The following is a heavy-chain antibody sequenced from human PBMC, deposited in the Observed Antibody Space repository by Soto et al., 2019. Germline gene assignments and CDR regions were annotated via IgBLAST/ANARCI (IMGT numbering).Heavy chain of an antibody. J-gene: IGHJ6*02. CDR2: INDYNGNT. CDR1: GYTFNNYG. CDR3: ARDGYYGSGSYGMDV. D-gene: IGHD3-10*01. V-gene: IGHV1-18*01. Sequence: QVQLVQSGAEVKKPGASVKVSCKTSGYTFNNYGISWVRQAPGQGLEWMGWINDYNGNTNYPQKFQGRVTMTTDISTMTVYMVLTGLRSDDTAVYYCARDGYYGSGSYGMDVWGRRTTVSVSS.